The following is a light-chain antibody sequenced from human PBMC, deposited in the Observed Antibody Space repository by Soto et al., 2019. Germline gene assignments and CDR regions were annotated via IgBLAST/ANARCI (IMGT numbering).Light chain of an antibody. J-gene: IGKJ1*01. CDR1: QSVSSNY. V-gene: IGKV3-20*01. CDR2: GAS. Sequence: EIVLTQSPGTLSLSPGERATLSCRASQSVSSNYLAWYQQKPGQAPRLLIYGASNRATGVPDRISGSGSGTDFTLTISRVEPEDFAVYYCQQYGSSPRTFGQGTKVDIK. CDR3: QQYGSSPRT.